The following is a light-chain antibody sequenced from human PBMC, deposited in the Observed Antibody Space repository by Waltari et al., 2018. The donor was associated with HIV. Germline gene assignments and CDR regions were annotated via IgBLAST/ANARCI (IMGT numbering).Light chain of an antibody. J-gene: IGKJ5*01. CDR1: QSVSSN. CDR2: GAS. V-gene: IGKV3-15*01. Sequence: EIVMIQSPATLSVSPGERATLSCRASQSVSSNLAWYQHSPGQSPRLLIYGASTRATGIPGRFSGSGSGTEFTLTISSLQSEDFAAYYCQQYDKWPRGTFGQGTRVEIK. CDR3: QQYDKWPRGT.